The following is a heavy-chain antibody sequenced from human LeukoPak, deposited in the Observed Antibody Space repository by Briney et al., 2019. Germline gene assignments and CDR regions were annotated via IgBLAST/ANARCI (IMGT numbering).Heavy chain of an antibody. Sequence: SETLSLTCAVYGGSFSGYYWSWIRQPPGKGLEWIGEINHSGSTNYNPSLKSRVTISVDTSKNQFSLKLSSVTAADTAVYYCARARIPEYYYGSGSYYSHGMDVWGQGTTVTVSS. V-gene: IGHV4-34*01. CDR2: INHSGST. D-gene: IGHD3-10*01. CDR3: ARARIPEYYYGSGSYYSHGMDV. CDR1: GGSFSGYY. J-gene: IGHJ6*02.